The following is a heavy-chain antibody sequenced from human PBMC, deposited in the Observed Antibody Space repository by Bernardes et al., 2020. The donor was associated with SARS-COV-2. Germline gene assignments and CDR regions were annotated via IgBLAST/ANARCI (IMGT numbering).Heavy chain of an antibody. D-gene: IGHD2-2*01. CDR3: ARDHRVVPAAFDYYYYGRDV. CDR1: GGSFSGYY. Sequence: ETLSLTCAVYGGSFSGYYWSWIRQPPGKGLEWMGEINHSGSTNYNPSLTSRVTISVDTSKNQFSLKLSSVTAADTAVYYCARDHRVVPAAFDYYYYGRDVWGQGTTVTVSS. CDR2: INHSGST. J-gene: IGHJ6*02. V-gene: IGHV4-34*01.